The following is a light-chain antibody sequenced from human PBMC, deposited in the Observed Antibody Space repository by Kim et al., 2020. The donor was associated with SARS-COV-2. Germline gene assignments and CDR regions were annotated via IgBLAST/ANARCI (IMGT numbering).Light chain of an antibody. J-gene: IGLJ3*02. CDR1: SSDIGAYDY. V-gene: IGLV2-14*04. CDR2: HVT. Sequence: GQSITISGTGTSSDIGAYDYVSWCQQHPGKAPKLMIFHVTKRPSGVSSRFSGSKSANTASLTISGLQAEDEADYYCSSYTNSDSWVFGGGTKVTVL. CDR3: SSYTNSDSWV.